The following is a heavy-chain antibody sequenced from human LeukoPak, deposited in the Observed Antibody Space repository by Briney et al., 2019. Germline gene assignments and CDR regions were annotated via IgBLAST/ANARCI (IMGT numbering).Heavy chain of an antibody. J-gene: IGHJ4*02. D-gene: IGHD6-13*01. CDR3: ARETSSSSWTYFDY. CDR1: GYTFTSYG. V-gene: IGHV1-18*01. Sequence: ASVKVSFKASGYTFTSYGISWVRQAPGQGLEWMGWISAYNGNTNYAQKLQGRVTMTTDTSTSTAYMELRSLRSDDTAVYYCARETSSSSWTYFDYWGQGTLVTVSS. CDR2: ISAYNGNT.